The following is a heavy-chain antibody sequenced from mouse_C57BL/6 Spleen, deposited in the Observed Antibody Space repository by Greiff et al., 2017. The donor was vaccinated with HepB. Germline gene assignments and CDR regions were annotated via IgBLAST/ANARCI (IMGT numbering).Heavy chain of an antibody. V-gene: IGHV1-74*01. CDR2: IHPSDSDT. CDR1: GYTFTSYW. CDR3: AIWAGTGGNYFDY. Sequence: QVHVKQPGAELVKPGASVKVSCKASGYTFTSYWMHWVKQRPGQGLEWIGRIHPSDSDTNYNQKFKGKATLTVDKSSSTAYMQLSSLTSEDSAVYYCAIWAGTGGNYFDYWGQGTTLTVSS. J-gene: IGHJ2*01. D-gene: IGHD3-3*01.